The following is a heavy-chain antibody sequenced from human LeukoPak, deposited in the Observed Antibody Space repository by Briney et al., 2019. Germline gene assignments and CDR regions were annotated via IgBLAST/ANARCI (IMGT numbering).Heavy chain of an antibody. D-gene: IGHD3-10*01. CDR3: ARGPWGSGQQYYFDY. V-gene: IGHV3-48*01. Sequence: GGSLRLSCAASGFTFSSHSMNWVRQAPGKGLEWVSYISSSSSTIYYADSVKGRFTISRDNAKNSLYLQMNSLRAEDTAVYYCARGPWGSGQQYYFDYWGQGTLVTVSS. J-gene: IGHJ4*02. CDR2: ISSSSSTI. CDR1: GFTFSSHS.